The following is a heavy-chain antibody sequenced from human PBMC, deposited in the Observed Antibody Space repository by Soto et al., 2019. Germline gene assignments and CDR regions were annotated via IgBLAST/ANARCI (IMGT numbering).Heavy chain of an antibody. V-gene: IGHV3-15*01. CDR2: IKGMSDGQTA. CDR3: ATDDGNPPYAYYALDV. J-gene: IGHJ6*01. Sequence: PGGSLRLSCAASGSTFSDAWMNWVRQAPGKGLEWVGRIKGMSDGQTADYASFVKGRFTISRDDSKSTVFLQMSGLKTDDTGVYYCATDDGNPPYAYYALDVWRQGPTVTVSS. CDR1: GSTFSDAW.